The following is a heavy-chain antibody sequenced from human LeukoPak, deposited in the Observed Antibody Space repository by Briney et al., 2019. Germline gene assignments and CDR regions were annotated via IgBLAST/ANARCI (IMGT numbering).Heavy chain of an antibody. CDR3: ARYYYDSSGLFDY. CDR1: RGSLTSGYYS. CDR2: MYHSGST. Sequence: SETLSLTCAVSRGSLTSGYYSWSWIRQPPGKGLEWIGYMYHSGSTYYNPSLESRVSISVDTSKNQFSLKLSSVTAADTAVYYCARYYYDSSGLFDYWGQGTLVTVSS. V-gene: IGHV4-30-4*07. J-gene: IGHJ4*02. D-gene: IGHD3-22*01.